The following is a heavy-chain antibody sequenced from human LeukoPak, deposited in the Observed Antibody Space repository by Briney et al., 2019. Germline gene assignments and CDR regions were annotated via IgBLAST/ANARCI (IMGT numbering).Heavy chain of an antibody. CDR1: GFTFSSYA. CDR2: ISGSGGST. V-gene: IGHV3-23*01. J-gene: IGHJ4*02. Sequence: PGGSLRLSCAASGFTFSSYAMSWVRQAPGKGLEWVSAISGSGGSTYYADSVKGRFTISRDNSKNTLYLQMNSLRAEDTGVYYCARGTRYNWNSRGYFDYWGQGTLVTVSS. D-gene: IGHD1-7*01. CDR3: ARGTRYNWNSRGYFDY.